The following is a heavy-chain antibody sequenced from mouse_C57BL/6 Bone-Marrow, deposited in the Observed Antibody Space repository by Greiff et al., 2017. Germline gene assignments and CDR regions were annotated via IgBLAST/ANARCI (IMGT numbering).Heavy chain of an antibody. J-gene: IGHJ4*01. CDR1: GFTFSSYA. Sequence: EVQLQESGGGLVKPGGSLKLSCAASGFTFSSYAMSWVRQTPEKRLEWVATISDGGSYTYYPDNVKGRFTISRDNAKNNLYLQMSHLKSEDTARYYCARALYYYAMDYWGQGTSVTVSS. CDR2: ISDGGSYT. V-gene: IGHV5-4*01. CDR3: ARALYYYAMDY.